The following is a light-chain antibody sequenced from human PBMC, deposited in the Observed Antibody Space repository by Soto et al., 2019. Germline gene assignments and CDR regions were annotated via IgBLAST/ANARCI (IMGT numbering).Light chain of an antibody. J-gene: IGKJ4*01. CDR2: GAS. Sequence: EIVLTQSPGTLSLSPGERATLSCRASQSVSSNYLAWYQQKSGQAPRLLIYGASSRATGIPDRFSGSGSGTDFTLTISRLEPEDFAVYYCQQYGSSPPLTFGGGTKVEIK. V-gene: IGKV3-20*01. CDR3: QQYGSSPPLT. CDR1: QSVSSNY.